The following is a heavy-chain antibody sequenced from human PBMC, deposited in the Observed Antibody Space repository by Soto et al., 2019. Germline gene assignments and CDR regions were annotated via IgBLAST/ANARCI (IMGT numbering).Heavy chain of an antibody. CDR2: ISAYNGNT. V-gene: IGHV1-18*01. J-gene: IGHJ1*01. CDR3: ARVEPGYSYGSEYFQH. D-gene: IGHD5-18*01. CDR1: GYTFTSYG. Sequence: QVQLVQSGAEVKKPGASVKVSCKASGYTFTSYGISWVRQAPGQGLEWMGWISAYNGNTNYAQKPQGRDTMTXXTXTXIAYMELRSLRSDDTAVYYCARVEPGYSYGSEYFQHWGQGTLVTVSS.